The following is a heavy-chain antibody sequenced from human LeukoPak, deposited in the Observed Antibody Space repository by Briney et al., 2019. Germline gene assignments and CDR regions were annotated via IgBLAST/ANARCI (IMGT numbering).Heavy chain of an antibody. CDR1: GFTFSTYG. V-gene: IGHV3-30*02. CDR3: ARGVPSSPRTHHWFDP. CDR2: IHYDGGNE. D-gene: IGHD2-2*01. J-gene: IGHJ5*02. Sequence: GGSLRLSCAASGFTFSTYGMHWVRQAPGKGLEWVAFIHYDGGNEYNVDSVKGRFTISRDNSKNTLYLQMNSLRAEDTAVYYCARGVPSSPRTHHWFDPWGGGSLVSVRS.